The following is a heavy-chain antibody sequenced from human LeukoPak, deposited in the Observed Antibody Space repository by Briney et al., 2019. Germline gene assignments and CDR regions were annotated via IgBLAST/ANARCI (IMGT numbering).Heavy chain of an antibody. V-gene: IGHV3-21*01. D-gene: IGHD1-26*01. CDR1: GFTFSSYN. CDR2: ITSDSRYM. J-gene: IGHJ5*02. Sequence: PGGSLSLSCAASGFTFSSYNMNWVRQAPGKGLEWVSSITSDSRYMYYADSVKGRFTISRDNAKNSLYLQMNSLRAEDTAVYYCARVVVGAINWFDPWGQGTLVTVSS. CDR3: ARVVVGAINWFDP.